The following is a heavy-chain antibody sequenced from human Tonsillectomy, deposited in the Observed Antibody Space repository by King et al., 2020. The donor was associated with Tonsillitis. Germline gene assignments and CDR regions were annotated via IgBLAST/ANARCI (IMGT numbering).Heavy chain of an antibody. CDR2: ISSGSGYI. D-gene: IGHD3-9*01. CDR1: GFTFSKYT. CDR3: ARVTYDILTGYYIDYFDY. J-gene: IGHJ4*02. V-gene: IGHV3-21*01. Sequence: VQLVESGGGLVKPGGSLRLSCAASGFTFSKYTMHWVRQAPGKGLEWVSSISSGSGYIHYADSVKGRFTISRDNAKNSLFLQMNSLRAEDTALYYCARVTYDILTGYYIDYFDYWGQGTLVTGSS.